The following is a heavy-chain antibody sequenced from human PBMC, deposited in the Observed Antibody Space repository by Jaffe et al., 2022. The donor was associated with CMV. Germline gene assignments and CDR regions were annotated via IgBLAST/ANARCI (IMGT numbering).Heavy chain of an antibody. CDR2: VFYSGST. D-gene: IGHD3-10*01. CDR3: ARQYGSSYDY. J-gene: IGHJ4*02. CDR1: GDSVSSDSHF. Sequence: QLQLQESGPGLVKPSETLSLTCTVSGDSVSSDSHFWGWIRQPPGKGLEWIGKVFYSGSTSYNPSLTSRVTISVDTSKNQFSLSLSSVTAADTAVYYCARQYGSSYDYWGRGTLVSVSS. V-gene: IGHV4-39*01.